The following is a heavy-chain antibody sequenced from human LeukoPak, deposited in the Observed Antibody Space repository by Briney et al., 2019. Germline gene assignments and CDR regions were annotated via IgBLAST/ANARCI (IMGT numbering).Heavy chain of an antibody. J-gene: IGHJ4*02. CDR1: GFTFSSYA. D-gene: IGHD6-13*01. V-gene: IGHV3-23*01. Sequence: GGSLRPSYAASGFTFSSYAMSWVRQAPGKGLEWVSAISGSGGSTYYADSVKGRFTISRDNSKNTLYLQMNSLRAEDTAVYYCAKDQSSSSWYDYWGQGTLVTVSS. CDR2: ISGSGGST. CDR3: AKDQSSSSWYDY.